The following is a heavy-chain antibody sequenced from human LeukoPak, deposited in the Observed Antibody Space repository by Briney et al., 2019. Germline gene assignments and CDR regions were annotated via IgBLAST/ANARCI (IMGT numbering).Heavy chain of an antibody. J-gene: IGHJ4*02. D-gene: IGHD3-10*01. CDR3: AGRVWTKTRGLIGYFDY. CDR1: GGSISRYH. Sequence: NPSETLSLTSTVSGGSISRYHWSWIRQPAGKGLEWIGRVSTSGTDYNPSLKSRVTMSVDTSKSEFSLNLSSVTAADTAVYFCAGRVWTKTRGLIGYFDYWGQGILVTVSS. V-gene: IGHV4-4*07. CDR2: VSTSGT.